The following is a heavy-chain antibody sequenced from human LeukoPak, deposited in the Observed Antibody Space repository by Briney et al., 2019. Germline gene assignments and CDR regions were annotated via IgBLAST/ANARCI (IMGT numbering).Heavy chain of an antibody. V-gene: IGHV3-21*01. Sequence: GGSLRLSCAASGFTFSSYSMNWVRQAPGKGLEWVSSISSSSSYIYYADSVKGRFTISRDNAKKSMYLQMNSLRAEDTAVYYCARNRNDYGDYVHDYWGQGTLVTVSS. CDR2: ISSSSSYI. D-gene: IGHD4-17*01. CDR1: GFTFSSYS. J-gene: IGHJ4*02. CDR3: ARNRNDYGDYVHDY.